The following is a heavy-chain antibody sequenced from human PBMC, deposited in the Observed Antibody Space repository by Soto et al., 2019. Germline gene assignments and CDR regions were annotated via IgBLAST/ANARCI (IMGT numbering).Heavy chain of an antibody. CDR3: ARSPDYYGSGSYYFDY. CDR2: IYYSGST. J-gene: IGHJ4*02. Sequence: SETLSLTCTVSGGSVSSGSYYWSWIRQPPGKGLEWIGYIYYSGSTNYNPSLKSRVTISVDTSKNQFSLKLSSVTAADTAVYYCARSPDYYGSGSYYFDYWGQGTLVTVSS. CDR1: GGSVSSGSYY. V-gene: IGHV4-61*01. D-gene: IGHD3-10*01.